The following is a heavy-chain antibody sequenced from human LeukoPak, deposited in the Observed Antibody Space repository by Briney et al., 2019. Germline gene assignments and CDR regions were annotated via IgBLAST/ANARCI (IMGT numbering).Heavy chain of an antibody. Sequence: GASVKVSCKASGYTFTSYYIYWVRQAPGQGLEWMGIINPRGGSTTYAQKFQGRIIMTRDMSTSTVYMELSSLRSEDTAVYYCAREPLLHMRFDIWGQGTMVTVSS. CDR3: AREPLLHMRFDI. CDR2: INPRGGST. D-gene: IGHD2-21*01. CDR1: GYTFTSYY. V-gene: IGHV1-46*01. J-gene: IGHJ3*02.